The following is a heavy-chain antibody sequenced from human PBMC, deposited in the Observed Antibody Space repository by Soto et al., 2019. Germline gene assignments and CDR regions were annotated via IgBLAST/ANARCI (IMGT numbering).Heavy chain of an antibody. CDR2: VLYDGSKK. V-gene: IGHV3-30*18. CDR1: GFKFSDYG. CDR3: VKDLALMGDY. J-gene: IGHJ4*02. D-gene: IGHD3-16*01. Sequence: QVHLVESGGGVVQPGTSLRLSCRASGFKFSDYGMDWVRQAPGKGLEWVSRVLYDGSKKYYADSVKGRFTISRDNPRNTLYLHMDSLRAEDTGVYYCVKDLALMGDYWGQGTPVTVSS.